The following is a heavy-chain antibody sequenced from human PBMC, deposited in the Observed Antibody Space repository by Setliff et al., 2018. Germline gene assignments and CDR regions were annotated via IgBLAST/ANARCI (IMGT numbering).Heavy chain of an antibody. J-gene: IGHJ4*02. CDR1: GDSISSISYY. CDR3: ATCRYQVPYDY. Sequence: KPSETLSLTCTVPGDSISSISYYWGWVRQPPGKGLEWIGTMYDSGKTYYNPSLKSRVTISVDTSKNQFSLRVRSVTAADTAVYYCATCRYQVPYDYWGQGKLVTVSS. V-gene: IGHV4-39*01. D-gene: IGHD2-2*01. CDR2: MYDSGKT.